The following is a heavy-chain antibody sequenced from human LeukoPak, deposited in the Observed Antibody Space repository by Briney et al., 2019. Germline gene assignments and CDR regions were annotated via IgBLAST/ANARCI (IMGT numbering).Heavy chain of an antibody. D-gene: IGHD3-10*01. CDR2: IRYDGSNK. CDR1: GFTFSSYG. Sequence: GGSLRLSCAASGFTFSSYGMHWVRQAPGKGLEWVAFIRYDGSNKYYADSVKGRFTISRDNSKNTLYLQMNSLRAEDTAVYYCAKTNMVRGVIPLYYFDYWGQGTLVTVSS. J-gene: IGHJ4*02. V-gene: IGHV3-30*02. CDR3: AKTNMVRGVIPLYYFDY.